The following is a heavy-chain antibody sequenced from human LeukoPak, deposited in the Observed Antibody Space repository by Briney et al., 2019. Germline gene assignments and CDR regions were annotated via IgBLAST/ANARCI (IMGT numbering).Heavy chain of an antibody. D-gene: IGHD3-22*01. CDR1: GYTFTSYY. CDR3: ARGNSSGYHCDY. V-gene: IGHV1-8*03. Sequence: GASVKVSCKASGYTFTSYYMHWVRQAPGQGLEWIGWMNPNSGNTGYAQKFQGRVTITRNTSISAAYMELSSLRSEDTAVYYCARGNSSGYHCDYWGQGTLVTVSS. J-gene: IGHJ4*02. CDR2: MNPNSGNT.